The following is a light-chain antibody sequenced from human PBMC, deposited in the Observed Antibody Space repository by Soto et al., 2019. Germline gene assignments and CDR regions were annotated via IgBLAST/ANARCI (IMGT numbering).Light chain of an antibody. J-gene: IGKJ5*01. CDR1: QSVSSN. CDR3: QQYNTGPIT. V-gene: IGKV3-15*01. Sequence: EIVMTQAPATLSVSPGERATLSCRASQSVSSNLAWYQQKPGQAPRLLIYGASTGATGSPARFSGSGSGTECTHTTSRLQSEDFAVYYCQQYNTGPITFGQGTRLEIK. CDR2: GAS.